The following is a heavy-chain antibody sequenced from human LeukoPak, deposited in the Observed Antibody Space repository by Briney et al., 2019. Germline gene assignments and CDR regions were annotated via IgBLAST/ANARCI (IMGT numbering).Heavy chain of an antibody. CDR2: ISYDGSNK. J-gene: IGHJ4*02. V-gene: IGHV3-30*04. CDR3: ARAPVVVTAAPDY. Sequence: SGGSLRLSCAASGFTFSSYAMHWVRQAPGKGLGWVAVISYDGSNKYYADSVKGRFTISRDNSKNTLYLQMNSLRAEDTAVYYCARAPVVVTAAPDYWGQGTLVTVSS. CDR1: GFTFSSYA. D-gene: IGHD2-21*02.